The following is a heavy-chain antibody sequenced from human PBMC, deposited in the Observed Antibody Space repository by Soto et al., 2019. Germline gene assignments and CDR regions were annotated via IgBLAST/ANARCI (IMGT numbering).Heavy chain of an antibody. CDR2: ISSSSLYT. V-gene: IGHV3-11*06. CDR3: AREFWSGSYILHYGMDV. Sequence: QVQLVESGGGLVKPGGSLRLSCTASGFRFSDYYMSWVRQAPGKGLEWISYISSSSLYTNYGDSVKGRFTISRDNAKNSLYLQMNSLRVEDTAVYYCAREFWSGSYILHYGMDVWGQGTTVYVSS. CDR1: GFRFSDYY. J-gene: IGHJ6*02. D-gene: IGHD3-3*01.